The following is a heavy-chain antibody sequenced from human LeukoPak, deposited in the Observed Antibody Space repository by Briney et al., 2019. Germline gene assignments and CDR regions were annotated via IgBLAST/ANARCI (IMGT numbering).Heavy chain of an antibody. J-gene: IGHJ4*02. V-gene: IGHV3-23*01. D-gene: IGHD6-19*01. Sequence: PGGSLRLSCAASGFTFRSYTMSWVRQAPGKGLEWVSGISGSGGSTYYGDSVKGRLTISRDNSKNTLYLQMNSLRAEDTAVYYCAKEFGIAVAGVKMPPDYWGQGTLVTVSS. CDR2: ISGSGGST. CDR3: AKEFGIAVAGVKMPPDY. CDR1: GFTFRSYT.